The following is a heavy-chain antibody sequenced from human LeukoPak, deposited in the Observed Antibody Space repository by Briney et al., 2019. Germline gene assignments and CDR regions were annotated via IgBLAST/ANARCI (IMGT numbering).Heavy chain of an antibody. J-gene: IGHJ4*02. CDR1: GYSFTNYW. CDR3: ARLLGATSGWDYFDY. CDR2: IYPGDSDT. V-gene: IGHV5-51*01. D-gene: IGHD1-26*01. Sequence: GESLKISCKGSGYSFTNYWIGWVRQMPGKGLEWMGIIYPGDSDTRYSPSFQGQVTISADKSISTAYLQWSSLKASDTAMYYCARLLGATSGWDYFDYWGQGTLVTVPS.